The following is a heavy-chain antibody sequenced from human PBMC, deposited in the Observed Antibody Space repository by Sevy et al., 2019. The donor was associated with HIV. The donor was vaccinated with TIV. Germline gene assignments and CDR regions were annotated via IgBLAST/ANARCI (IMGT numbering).Heavy chain of an antibody. Sequence: GGSLRLSCAASGFTFSDYYMSWIRQAPGKGLEWVSYISSSGSTIYYADSVKGRFTISRDNAKNSLYLQMNSLRAEDTAVYYCARDALVGATYYYYGMDVWGQGTTVTVSS. V-gene: IGHV3-11*01. J-gene: IGHJ6*02. CDR2: ISSSGSTI. D-gene: IGHD1-26*01. CDR3: ARDALVGATYYYYGMDV. CDR1: GFTFSDYY.